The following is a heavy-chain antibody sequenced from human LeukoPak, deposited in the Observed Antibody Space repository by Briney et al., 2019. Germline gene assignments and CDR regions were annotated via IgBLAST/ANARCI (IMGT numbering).Heavy chain of an antibody. Sequence: GGSLRLSCAASGFTVSSNYMSWVRQAPGKGLEWVSIIYSGGSTYYADSVKGKFTISRDNSKNTLYLQMNSLSAEDTAVYYCARGHDSRVSLPYYFDYWGQGAQRTVSS. V-gene: IGHV3-66*01. CDR1: GFTVSSNY. J-gene: IGHJ4*02. CDR3: ARGHDSRVSLPYYFDY. CDR2: IYSGGST. D-gene: IGHD3-22*01.